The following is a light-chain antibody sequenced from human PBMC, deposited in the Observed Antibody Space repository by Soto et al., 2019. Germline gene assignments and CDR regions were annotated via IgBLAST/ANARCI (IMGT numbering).Light chain of an antibody. CDR3: TSYASGSSHVV. Sequence: QSALTQPASVSGSPGQSITLSCTGTSSDIGGYDYVSWYQRHPGKAPKLIIYDFNNRPPGVSNRFSGSKSGNTASLTISGLEAEDEADYYCTSYASGSSHVVFGGGTKLTVL. V-gene: IGLV2-14*01. CDR2: DFN. CDR1: SSDIGGYDY. J-gene: IGLJ2*01.